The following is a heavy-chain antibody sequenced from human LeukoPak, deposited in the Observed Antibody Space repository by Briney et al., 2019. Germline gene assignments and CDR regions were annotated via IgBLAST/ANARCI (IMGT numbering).Heavy chain of an antibody. D-gene: IGHD2-21*02. CDR1: VFTFDDYV. CDR2: IYSGGST. CDR3: ARAGDFDAFDI. V-gene: IGHV3-53*01. Sequence: PGGSLRLSCAAPVFTFDDYVMHCVRLPPGKGRECVSVIYSGGSTYYADSVKGRFTISRDNSKNTLYLQMNSLRAEDTAVYYCARAGDFDAFDIWGQGTMVTVSS. J-gene: IGHJ3*02.